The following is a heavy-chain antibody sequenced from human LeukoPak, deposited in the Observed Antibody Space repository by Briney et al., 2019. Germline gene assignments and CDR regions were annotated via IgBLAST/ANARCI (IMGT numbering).Heavy chain of an antibody. CDR3: AKRLSRRDGYKGDY. CDR1: GFTFSSYA. V-gene: IGHV3-23*01. J-gene: IGHJ4*02. Sequence: QTGGSLRLSCAASGFTFSSYAMSWVRQAPGKGLEWVSAISGSGGSTYYADSVKGRFTISRDNSKNTLYLQMNSLRDEDTAVYYCAKRLSRRDGYKGDYWGQGTLVTVSS. D-gene: IGHD5-24*01. CDR2: ISGSGGST.